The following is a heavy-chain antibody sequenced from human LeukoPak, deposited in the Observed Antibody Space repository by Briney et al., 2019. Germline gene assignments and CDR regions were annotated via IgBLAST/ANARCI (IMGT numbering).Heavy chain of an antibody. D-gene: IGHD2-2*01. V-gene: IGHV4-34*01. CDR1: GGSFSGYY. J-gene: IGHJ4*02. CDR3: ARAGGYCSSTSCSHYFDY. CDR2: INHSGST. Sequence: SETLSLTCAVYGGSFSGYYWSWIRQPPGKGLEWIGEINHSGSTNYNPSLKSRVTISVDTSKNQFSLKLSSVTAADTAVYYCARAGGYCSSTSCSHYFDYWGQGTLVTVSS.